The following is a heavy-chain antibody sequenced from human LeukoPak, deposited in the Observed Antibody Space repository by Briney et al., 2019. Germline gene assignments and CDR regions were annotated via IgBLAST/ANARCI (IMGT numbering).Heavy chain of an antibody. CDR3: ATRIAAAGTALDY. V-gene: IGHV1-2*02. D-gene: IGHD6-13*01. CDR1: ESIFSGSF. CDR2: MKPENGST. J-gene: IGHJ4*02. Sequence: ASVKVSCKTSESIFSGSFIHWVRQAPGQGLEWMGWMKPENGSTHYAQKFKDRVTLTRDTSVSTGNMELTRLRSEDTAVYYCATRIAAAGTALDYWGQGTLVTVSS.